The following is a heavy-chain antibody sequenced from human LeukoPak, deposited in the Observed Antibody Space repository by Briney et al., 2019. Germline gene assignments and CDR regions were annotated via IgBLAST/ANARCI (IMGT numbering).Heavy chain of an antibody. J-gene: IGHJ3*02. CDR1: GGSVTGYY. V-gene: IGHV4-59*02. Sequence: SESLSLTCTVSGGSVTGYYWSWIRQPPGKGLEWIGYVFYSGGTLYNPSLKSRVTMSVDTSKNQFSLKLSSVTAADTAVYYCARDGGPKAFDIWGQGTMVTVSS. CDR3: ARDGGPKAFDI. CDR2: VFYSGGT.